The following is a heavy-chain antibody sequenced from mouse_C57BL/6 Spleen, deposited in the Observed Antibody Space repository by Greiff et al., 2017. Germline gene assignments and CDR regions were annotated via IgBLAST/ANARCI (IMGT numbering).Heavy chain of an antibody. J-gene: IGHJ4*01. V-gene: IGHV5-17*01. CDR3: ARPSYYDYGGAMDY. CDR2: ISSGSSTI. Sequence: EVKLMESGGGLVKPGGSLKLSCAASGFTFSDYGMHWVRQAPEKGLEWVAYISSGSSTIYYADTVKGRFTISRDNAKNTLFLQITSLRSEDTAMYYCARPSYYDYGGAMDYWGQGTSVTVSS. D-gene: IGHD2-4*01. CDR1: GFTFSDYG.